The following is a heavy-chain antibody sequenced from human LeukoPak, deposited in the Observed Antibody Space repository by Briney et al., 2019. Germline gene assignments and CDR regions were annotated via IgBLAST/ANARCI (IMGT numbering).Heavy chain of an antibody. V-gene: IGHV4-4*07. CDR1: GGSINSYY. Sequence: LRLSCAASGGSINSYYWSWIRQPAGKGLEWIGRIYSSGSTNYNPSLKSRVSMSVDTSKNQFSLKLTSVTAADTAVYYCARGGKATVVTMWGQGILVTVSS. CDR3: ARGGKATVVTM. D-gene: IGHD4-23*01. J-gene: IGHJ4*02. CDR2: IYSSGST.